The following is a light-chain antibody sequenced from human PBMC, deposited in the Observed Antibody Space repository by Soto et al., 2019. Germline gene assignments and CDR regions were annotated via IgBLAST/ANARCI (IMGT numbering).Light chain of an antibody. V-gene: IGKV1-27*01. Sequence: DIQMTQSPSSLSASVGDRVSITCRASQGIDHYLAWYQQKPGKVPKLLIYAASTLQSGVPSRFSGSGSGTDFTLTLTSLQPEDVATYYCQEHYSAPPVAFGPGTKVDV. CDR1: QGIDHY. CDR2: AAS. J-gene: IGKJ3*01. CDR3: QEHYSAPPVA.